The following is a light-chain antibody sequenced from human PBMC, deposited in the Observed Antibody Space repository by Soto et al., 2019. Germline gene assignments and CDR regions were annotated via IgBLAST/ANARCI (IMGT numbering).Light chain of an antibody. CDR2: AAS. Sequence: DIQLTQSPSFLSASVGDRVTITCRASQGISSYLAWYQQKPGTAPKLLIYAASTLQGGVPSRLSRIRFGTEFTLAISILQTEDSATYRCQHLQLYPHTSGQGIKLEIK. CDR1: QGISSY. CDR3: QHLQLYPHT. V-gene: IGKV1-9*01. J-gene: IGKJ2*01.